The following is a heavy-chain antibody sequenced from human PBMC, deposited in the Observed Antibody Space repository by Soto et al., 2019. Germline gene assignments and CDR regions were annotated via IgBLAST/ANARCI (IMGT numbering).Heavy chain of an antibody. Sequence: QVQLVQSGAEVMKPGASVKVSCKASGDTFTSYGITWVRQAPGQGLEWMGWISAYNGNTNYAQKLQGRVTMTTDTSTSTVYVELKSLRSDGTAVYYCARVVVAAGGASWFDPWGQGTLVTVSS. CDR3: ARVVVAAGGASWFDP. CDR2: ISAYNGNT. J-gene: IGHJ5*02. D-gene: IGHD6-19*01. CDR1: GDTFTSYG. V-gene: IGHV1-18*01.